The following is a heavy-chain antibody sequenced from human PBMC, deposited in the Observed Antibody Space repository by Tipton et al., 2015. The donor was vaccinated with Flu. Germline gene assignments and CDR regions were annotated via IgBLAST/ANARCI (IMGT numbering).Heavy chain of an antibody. CDR3: ARDGGSGSRTYWYFDL. CDR2: IWYDGSNK. J-gene: IGHJ2*01. V-gene: IGHV3-33*08. D-gene: IGHD3-10*01. Sequence: RSLRLSCAASGFTFSSYGMHWVRQAPGKGLEWVAVIWYDGSNKYYADSVKGRFTISRDNSKNTLYLQMNSLRAEDTAVYYCARDGGSGSRTYWYFDLWGRGTLVTVSS. CDR1: GFTFSSYG.